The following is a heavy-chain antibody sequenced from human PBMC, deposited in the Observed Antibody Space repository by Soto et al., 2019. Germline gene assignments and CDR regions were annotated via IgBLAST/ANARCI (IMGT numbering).Heavy chain of an antibody. Sequence: QAQLEQSGGEVKKPGSSVKVSCKASRVAFSKFIVTWVRQAPGLGLEWVGGIIPIYGTANYAQQFQGRVTITACESTSTSYMEVNNMRSEDTAVYYCAKVRYSSPMGYYYGMDVWGQGTTVTVSS. V-gene: IGHV1-69*01. CDR3: AKVRYSSPMGYYYGMDV. J-gene: IGHJ6*02. D-gene: IGHD6-19*01. CDR2: IIPIYGTA. CDR1: RVAFSKFI.